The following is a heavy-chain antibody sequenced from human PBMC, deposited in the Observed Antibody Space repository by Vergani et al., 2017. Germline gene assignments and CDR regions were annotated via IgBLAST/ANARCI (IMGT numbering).Heavy chain of an antibody. J-gene: IGHJ4*02. D-gene: IGHD4-17*01. CDR2: IYYSGST. Sequence: QVQLQESGPGLVKPSETLSLTCTVSGGSISSYYWSWIRQPPGKGLEWIGYIYYSGSTNYNPSLKSRVTISVDTSKNQFSLKLSSVTAAATAVYYWARLGMLGRATVTTGYYWGQGTLVTVSS. CDR1: GGSISSYY. CDR3: ARLGMLGRATVTTGYY. V-gene: IGHV4-59*08.